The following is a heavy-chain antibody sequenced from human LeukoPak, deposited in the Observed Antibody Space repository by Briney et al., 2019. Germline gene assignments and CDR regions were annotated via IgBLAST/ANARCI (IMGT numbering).Heavy chain of an antibody. J-gene: IGHJ4*02. CDR1: GGSISSFS. CDR2: IHYSGST. D-gene: IGHD3-10*01. CDR3: ARGDYYSTPSDY. V-gene: IGHV4-59*01. Sequence: PSETLSLTCTVSGGSISSFSWSWIRQPPGKGLEWVGYIHYSGSTSHNPSLKSRVTISVDTSKNQFSLKLNSVTAADTAVYYCARGDYYSTPSDYWGQGTLVTVSS.